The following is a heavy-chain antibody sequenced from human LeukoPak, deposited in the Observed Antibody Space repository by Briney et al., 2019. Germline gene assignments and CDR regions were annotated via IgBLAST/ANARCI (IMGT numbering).Heavy chain of an antibody. CDR1: GFTFGNYW. V-gene: IGHV3-7*01. D-gene: IGHD5-12*01. CDR2: IKQDGSEK. Sequence: GGSLRLSCAASGFTFGNYWMSWFRQAPGRGLEWVANIKQDGSEKSYVDSVKGRFTVSRDNAKNSLFLQLNSLRAEDTAVYYCACVDIAMLYDYNYGVDVWGQGTTVTVSS. J-gene: IGHJ6*02. CDR3: ACVDIAMLYDYNYGVDV.